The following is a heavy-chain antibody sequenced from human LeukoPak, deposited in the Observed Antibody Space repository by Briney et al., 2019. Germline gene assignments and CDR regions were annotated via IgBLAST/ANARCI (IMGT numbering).Heavy chain of an antibody. Sequence: GGTLRLSCAASEFTFSSYAMSWVRQAPGKGLAWVSAISGSGSSTYYADSVKGRFTISRDNSKNTLYLQMNSLRAEDTALYYWAKRDGYNSNPLKDWGQGTLVTVSS. CDR1: EFTFSSYA. CDR3: AKRDGYNSNPLKD. V-gene: IGHV3-23*01. J-gene: IGHJ4*02. D-gene: IGHD5-24*01. CDR2: ISGSGSST.